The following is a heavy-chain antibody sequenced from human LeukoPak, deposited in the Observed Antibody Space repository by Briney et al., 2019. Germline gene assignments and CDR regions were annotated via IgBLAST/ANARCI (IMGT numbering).Heavy chain of an antibody. CDR2: TYYSGST. CDR1: GGSISSYY. J-gene: IGHJ4*02. CDR3: ARGGTYYDFWSGYSY. D-gene: IGHD3-3*01. Sequence: KPSETLSLTCTVSGGSISSYYWSWIRQPPGKGLEWIGYTYYSGSTNYNPSLKSRVTISVDTSKNQFSLKLSSVTAADTAVYYCARGGTYYDFWSGYSYWGQGTLVTVSS. V-gene: IGHV4-59*01.